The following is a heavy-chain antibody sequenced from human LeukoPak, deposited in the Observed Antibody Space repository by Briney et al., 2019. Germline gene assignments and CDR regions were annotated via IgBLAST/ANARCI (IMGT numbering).Heavy chain of an antibody. CDR1: GGSISSGRYY. J-gene: IGHJ6*03. CDR2: FYPSGNT. V-gene: IGHV4-61*02. CDR3: ARVVTTISGSRDYYMDV. Sequence: SETLSLTCTVSGGSISSGRYYWSWIRQPAGKGLEWIGRFYPSGNTNYNPSLKSRLTISVDTSKNQFSLSLSSVTAADTAVYYCARVVTTISGSRDYYMDVWGKGTTVTVSS. D-gene: IGHD3-3*01.